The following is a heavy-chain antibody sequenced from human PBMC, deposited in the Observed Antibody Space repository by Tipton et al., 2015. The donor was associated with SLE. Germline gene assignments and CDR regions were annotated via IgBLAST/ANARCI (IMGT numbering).Heavy chain of an antibody. D-gene: IGHD7-27*01. Sequence: SLRLSCAAAGFMFSNYWMSWVRQAPGKGLEWVANINKDGSDKYYVDSVKGRFIISRDNAKNSLYLQMNSLGREDTAIYYCTRVGTPYYYMDAWGKGTTVTVSS. CDR1: GFMFSNYW. J-gene: IGHJ6*03. CDR2: INKDGSDK. CDR3: TRVGTPYYYMDA. V-gene: IGHV3-7*03.